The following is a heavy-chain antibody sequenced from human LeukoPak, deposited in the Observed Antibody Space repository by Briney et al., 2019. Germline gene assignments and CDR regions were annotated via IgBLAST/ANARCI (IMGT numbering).Heavy chain of an antibody. D-gene: IGHD3/OR15-3a*01. V-gene: IGHV3-21*01. CDR3: ARVAFGLYVMDV. CDR1: GFTFSTYS. J-gene: IGHJ6*02. Sequence: GGSLRLSCAASGFTFSTYSMTWVRQAPGKGLEWVSSISSDSNYIYYADSLKGRFTISRDNAKNSLYLQMISLRAEDTAVYYCARVAFGLYVMDVWGQGTTVTVSS. CDR2: ISSDSNYI.